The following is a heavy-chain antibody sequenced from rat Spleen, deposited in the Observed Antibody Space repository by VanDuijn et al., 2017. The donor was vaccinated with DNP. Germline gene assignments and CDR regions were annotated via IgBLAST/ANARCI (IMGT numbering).Heavy chain of an antibody. D-gene: IGHD1-5*01. CDR1: GFTFSDYN. J-gene: IGHJ4*01. CDR2: IIYGGSRT. V-gene: IGHV5S10*01. Sequence: EVQLVESGGGLVQPGRSLKLSCAASGFTFSDYNMAWVRQAPKKGLEWVATIIYGGSRTQYRDSVKGRFTISRDNAKTTLYLQMDSLRSEDTATYYCARGGRYWAMDAWGQGTSVTVSS. CDR3: ARGGRYWAMDA.